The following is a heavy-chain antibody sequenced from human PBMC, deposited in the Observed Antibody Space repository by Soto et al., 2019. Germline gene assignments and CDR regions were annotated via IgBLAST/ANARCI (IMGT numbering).Heavy chain of an antibody. D-gene: IGHD4-17*01. CDR3: AKDRDYGDYGRVFDY. CDR2: IIPIFGRA. J-gene: IGHJ4*02. Sequence: QVQLVQSGAELKKPGSSVKVSCKASGGTFSRYAISWVRQAAGQGLEWMGGIIPIFGRANYAQKLQGRVTITADESTSTAYMELSTLRSEATAVYYCAKDRDYGDYGRVFDYWGQGTLVTVSS. CDR1: GGTFSRYA. V-gene: IGHV1-69*12.